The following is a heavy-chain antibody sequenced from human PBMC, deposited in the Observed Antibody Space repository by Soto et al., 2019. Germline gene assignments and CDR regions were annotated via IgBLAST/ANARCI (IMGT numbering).Heavy chain of an antibody. V-gene: IGHV4-38-2*01. CDR1: GYSIRSAYY. CDR2: IYHSGRT. D-gene: IGHD3-22*01. CDR3: GRAAAYYDSSGCSCDD. Sequence: SETLSLTCAVSGYSIRSAYYWGWIRQPPGKGLEWIGSIYHSGRTYYNPSLKSRVTISLNPSTNQFSLKLSSVTAADTGGYYCGRAAAYYDSSGCSCDDCGQANLVT. J-gene: IGHJ4*02.